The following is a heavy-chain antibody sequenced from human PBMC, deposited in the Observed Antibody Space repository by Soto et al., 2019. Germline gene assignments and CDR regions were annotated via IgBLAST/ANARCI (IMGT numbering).Heavy chain of an antibody. D-gene: IGHD5-18*01. V-gene: IGHV3-11*06. Sequence: GGSLRLSCAASGFTFSDSYMSWIRQAPGKWLEWVSYISGSGIYTTYADSVKGRFTISRDNAKNSLYLQMNSLRAEDTAVYYCAVPYTAPYWGQGTLVTVSS. CDR1: GFTFSDSY. CDR2: ISGSGIYT. CDR3: AVPYTAPY. J-gene: IGHJ4*02.